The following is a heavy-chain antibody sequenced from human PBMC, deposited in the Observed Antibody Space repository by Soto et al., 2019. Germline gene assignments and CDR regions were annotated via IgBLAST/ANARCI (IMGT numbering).Heavy chain of an antibody. CDR2: IYYSGST. D-gene: IGHD1-20*01. CDR3: ARLSRYNWNSREWLDY. V-gene: IGHV4-59*05. Sequence: SETLSLTCTVSGASIRSYYWSWIRQPPGKGLEWIGSIYYSGSTYYNPSLKSRVTLSVDTSENHFSLKLSSVTAADTAVYYCARLSRYNWNSREWLDYWGQGTLVTVSS. J-gene: IGHJ4*02. CDR1: GASIRSYY.